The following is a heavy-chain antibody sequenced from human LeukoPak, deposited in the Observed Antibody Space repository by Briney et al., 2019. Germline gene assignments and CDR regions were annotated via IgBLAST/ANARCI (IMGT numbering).Heavy chain of an antibody. CDR2: ISGSGGST. CDR1: AFTFSSYA. Sequence: GGSLRLSCAASAFTFSSYAMGWVRQAPGKGLEWVSSISGSGGSTYYADSVKGRFTISRDNSKNTLYLQMNSLRAEDTALYYCAKGRGNSLNWYFDLWGRGTLVTVSS. CDR3: AKGRGNSLNWYFDL. J-gene: IGHJ2*01. D-gene: IGHD1-7*01. V-gene: IGHV3-23*01.